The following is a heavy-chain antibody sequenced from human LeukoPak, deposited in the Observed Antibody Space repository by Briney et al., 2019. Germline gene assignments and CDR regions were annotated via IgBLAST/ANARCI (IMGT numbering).Heavy chain of an antibody. Sequence: SETLSLTCTVSGGSISSYYWTWIRQPPGKGLEWIGDIYYSGSTNYNPTLQSRVTMSVDSSQNQFSLKLSSVTAADTAVYYCASVPRYYDSSGYPFDSWGPGTLVTVSS. D-gene: IGHD3-22*01. J-gene: IGHJ5*01. CDR2: IYYSGST. CDR3: ASVPRYYDSSGYPFDS. V-gene: IGHV4-59*01. CDR1: GGSISSYY.